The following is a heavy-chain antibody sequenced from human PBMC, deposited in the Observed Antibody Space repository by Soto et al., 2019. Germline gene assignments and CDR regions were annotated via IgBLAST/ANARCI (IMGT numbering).Heavy chain of an antibody. CDR2: INHSGST. J-gene: IGHJ3*02. V-gene: IGHV4-34*01. D-gene: IGHD3-16*01. CDR3: ARDLIGLEDDAFDI. CDR1: GGSFSGYY. Sequence: SETLSLTCAVYGGSFSGYYWSWIRQPPGKGLEWIGEINHSGSTNYNPSLKSRVTISVDTSKNQFSLKLSSVTAADTAVYYCARDLIGLEDDAFDIWGQGTMVTVSS.